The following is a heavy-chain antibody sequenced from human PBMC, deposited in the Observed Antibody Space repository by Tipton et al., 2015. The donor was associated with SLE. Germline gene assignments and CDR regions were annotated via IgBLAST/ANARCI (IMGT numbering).Heavy chain of an antibody. CDR3: ARDLDRTVIWGDSYYGMDV. D-gene: IGHD3-16*01. CDR2: ISYDGSNK. J-gene: IGHJ6*02. V-gene: IGHV3-30-3*01. Sequence: SLRLSCAASGFTFSSYAMHWVRQAPGKGLEWVAVISYDGSNKYYADSVKGRFTISRDNSKNTLYLQMNSLRAEDTAVSYCARDLDRTVIWGDSYYGMDVWGQGTTVTVSS. CDR1: GFTFSSYA.